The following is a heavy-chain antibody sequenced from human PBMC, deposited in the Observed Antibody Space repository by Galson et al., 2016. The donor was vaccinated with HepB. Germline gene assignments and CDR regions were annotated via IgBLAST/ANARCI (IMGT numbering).Heavy chain of an antibody. Sequence: SGFTFSGHGMHWVRQAPGRGLEWVAVISNDGSDKQYVDSVKGRFTVSRDNSKNTLFLQMNSLRVEDTAVYYCAKLDCGRDCPRDYWGQGTQVTVSS. D-gene: IGHD2-21*02. V-gene: IGHV3-30*18. CDR3: AKLDCGRDCPRDY. CDR1: GFTFSGHG. CDR2: ISNDGSDK. J-gene: IGHJ4*02.